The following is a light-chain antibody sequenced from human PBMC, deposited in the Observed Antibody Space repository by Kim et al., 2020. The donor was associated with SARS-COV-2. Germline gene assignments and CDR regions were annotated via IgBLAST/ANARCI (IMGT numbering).Light chain of an antibody. CDR3: QQRNNWPPAVT. V-gene: IGKV3-11*01. CDR1: QSIGIT. Sequence: PGERDTRSCRARQSIGITLDWYQQKPGQAPRLLVYDASNRATGIPDRFSGSGSGTDFTLTISSLEPEDFAIYYCQQRNNWPPAVTFGRGTKVDIK. CDR2: DAS. J-gene: IGKJ4*01.